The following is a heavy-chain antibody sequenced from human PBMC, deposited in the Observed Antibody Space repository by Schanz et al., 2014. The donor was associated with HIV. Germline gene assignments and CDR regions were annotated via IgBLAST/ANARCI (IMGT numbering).Heavy chain of an antibody. V-gene: IGHV3-9*01. CDR3: ACECDYGGNSCFDY. CDR1: GFSFDDYA. CDR2: ISWNSGSR. Sequence: EVQLVESGGGLVQPGRSLRLSCAASGFSFDDYAMHWVRQAPGKGLEWVSSISWNSGSRGYADSVKGRFTISRDNAKNSLYLQMNSLRAEDTALYYCACECDYGGNSCFDYWGQGTLVTVSS. D-gene: IGHD4-17*01. J-gene: IGHJ4*02.